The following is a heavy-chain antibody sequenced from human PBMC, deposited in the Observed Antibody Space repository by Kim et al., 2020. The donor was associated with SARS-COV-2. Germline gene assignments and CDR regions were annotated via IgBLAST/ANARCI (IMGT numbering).Heavy chain of an antibody. CDR3: AKDDGHYYDSSGYFPGVDY. Sequence: GGSLRLSCAASGFTFSSYGMHWVRQAPGKGLEWVAVISYDGSNKYYADSVKGRFTISRDNSKNTLYLQMNSLRAEDTAVYYCAKDDGHYYDSSGYFPGVDYWGQGTLLTVPS. V-gene: IGHV3-30*18. CDR2: ISYDGSNK. J-gene: IGHJ4*02. CDR1: GFTFSSYG. D-gene: IGHD3-22*01.